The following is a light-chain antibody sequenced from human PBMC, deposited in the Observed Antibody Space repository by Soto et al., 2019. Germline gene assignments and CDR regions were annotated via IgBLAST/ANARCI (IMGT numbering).Light chain of an antibody. CDR3: QQRSNWPRT. CDR2: DAS. Sequence: EIVLTQSPATLSLSPGERATLSCRASQSISSFLTWYQHKPGQAPRLLIYDASKRATGIPARFSGSGSGTDFTLTISSLEPEDFALYYCQQRSNWPRTFGQGTKLDI. CDR1: QSISSF. V-gene: IGKV3-11*01. J-gene: IGKJ2*01.